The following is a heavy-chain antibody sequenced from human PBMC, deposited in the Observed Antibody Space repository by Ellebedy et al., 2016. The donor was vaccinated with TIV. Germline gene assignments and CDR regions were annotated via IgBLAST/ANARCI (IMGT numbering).Heavy chain of an antibody. D-gene: IGHD1-26*01. CDR2: FNGVGSS. J-gene: IGHJ4*02. V-gene: IGHV3-74*01. Sequence: GESRKISCEASEFTFSSYWRHWVRQAPGKGLVWVSRFNGVGSSIYADSVKGRFTISRDNAKNTLYLQMDSLRAEDTAVYYCARSRQEGATPPGDYWGQGALVTVSS. CDR1: EFTFSSYW. CDR3: ARSRQEGATPPGDY.